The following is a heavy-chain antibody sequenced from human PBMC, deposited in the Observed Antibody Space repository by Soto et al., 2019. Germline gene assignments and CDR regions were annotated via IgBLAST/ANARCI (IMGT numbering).Heavy chain of an antibody. D-gene: IGHD2-2*01. J-gene: IGHJ6*03. CDR1: GFTFSSYW. CDR2: IKQDGSEK. CDR3: SSDQGCSSTTCYPYYYYYDMYV. V-gene: IGHV3-7*01. Sequence: EVQLVESGGGLVQPGGSLRLSCAASGFTFSSYWMSWVRQAPGKGLEWVANIKQDGSEKYYVDSVKGRFTTSRDNAKKSLYLQMNSLRAEAAALYYCSSDQGCSSTTCYPYYYYYDMYVGGKGTTVTVS.